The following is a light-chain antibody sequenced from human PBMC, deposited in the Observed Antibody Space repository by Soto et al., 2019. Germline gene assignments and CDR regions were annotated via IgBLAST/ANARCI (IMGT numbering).Light chain of an antibody. J-gene: IGKJ2*01. CDR2: DAS. CDR1: QDITNN. CDR3: QQYFTLYT. V-gene: IGKV1-33*01. Sequence: DIQMTQSPSSLSASIGDRVTITCQASQDITNNLNWYQQKRGKAPKVLLYDASHLERGVPSRFSGSGSGTHFTLTISSLQPEDTATYYCQQYFTLYTFGQGTKLEIK.